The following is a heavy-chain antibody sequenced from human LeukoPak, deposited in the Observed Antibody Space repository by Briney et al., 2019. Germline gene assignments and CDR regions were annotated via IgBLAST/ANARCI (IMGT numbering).Heavy chain of an antibody. V-gene: IGHV5-51*01. Sequence: GESLKISCKGSGYTFTNYWIAWVRQMPGKGLEWMGIIYPGDSDTRYSPSFHGQVTLSVDKSISTAYLQWSSLKASEAAMYYCARHPSGNSNSWSDYWGQGTLVTVSS. D-gene: IGHD2/OR15-2a*01. CDR3: ARHPSGNSNSWSDY. CDR2: IYPGDSDT. J-gene: IGHJ4*02. CDR1: GYTFTNYW.